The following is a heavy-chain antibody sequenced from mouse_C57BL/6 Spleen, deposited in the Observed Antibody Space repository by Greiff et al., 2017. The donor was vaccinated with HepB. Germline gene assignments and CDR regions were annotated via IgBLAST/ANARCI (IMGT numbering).Heavy chain of an antibody. CDR3: ARGLGSIYRYYAMDY. CDR1: GFTFSSYT. V-gene: IGHV5-9*01. D-gene: IGHD2-1*01. CDR2: ISGGGGNT. J-gene: IGHJ4*01. Sequence: EVQGVESGGGLVKPGGSLKLSCAASGFTFSSYTMSWVRQTPEKRLELVATISGGGGNTYYPDSVKGRFTISRDNAKNTLYLQMSSLRSEDTALYYCARGLGSIYRYYAMDYWGQGTSVTVSS.